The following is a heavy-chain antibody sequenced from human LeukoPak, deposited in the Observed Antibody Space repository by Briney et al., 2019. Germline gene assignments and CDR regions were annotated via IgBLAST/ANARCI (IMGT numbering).Heavy chain of an antibody. CDR1: GFTFSSYA. CDR2: ISGSGDST. V-gene: IGHV3-23*01. Sequence: GGSLRLSCAASGFTFSSYAMSWVRQAPGKGLEWVSAISGSGDSTYYADSVKGRFTISRDNSKNTLYLQMNSLRAEDTAVYYCARAYYSSSGRYYFDYWGQGTLVTVSS. CDR3: ARAYYSSSGRYYFDY. D-gene: IGHD6-6*01. J-gene: IGHJ4*02.